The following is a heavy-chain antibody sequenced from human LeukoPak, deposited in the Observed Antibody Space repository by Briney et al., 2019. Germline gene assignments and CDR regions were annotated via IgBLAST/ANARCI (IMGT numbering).Heavy chain of an antibody. CDR2: ISSSSSTI. D-gene: IGHD4-11*01. Sequence: PGGSLRLSCAASGFTFSSYSMNWVRQAPGKGLEWVSYISSSSSTIYYADSVKGRFTISRDNAKNSLYLQMNSLRAEDTAVYYCARVTVTTPSTEYYYYYYMDVWGKGTTVTVSS. CDR3: ARVTVTTPSTEYYYYYYMDV. V-gene: IGHV3-48*01. J-gene: IGHJ6*03. CDR1: GFTFSSYS.